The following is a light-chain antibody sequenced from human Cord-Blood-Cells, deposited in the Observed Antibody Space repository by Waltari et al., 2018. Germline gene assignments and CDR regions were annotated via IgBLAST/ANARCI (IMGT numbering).Light chain of an antibody. CDR2: EVS. J-gene: IGLJ1*01. CDR1: SRGVGRSNL. CDR3: CSYAGSSTYV. V-gene: IGLV2-23*02. Sequence: QSALTQSASVSGSPGQSITISCTGTSRGVGRSNLFRCYQQHPGKAPKLMIYEVSKRPSGVSNRFSGSKSGNTASLTISGLQAEDEADYYCCSYAGSSTYVFGTGTKVTVL.